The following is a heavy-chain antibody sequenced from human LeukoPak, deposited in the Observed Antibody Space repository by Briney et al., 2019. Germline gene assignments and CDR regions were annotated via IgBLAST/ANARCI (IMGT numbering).Heavy chain of an antibody. CDR3: ARYSGSYGSNFDY. CDR2: IQYDGSQI. D-gene: IGHD1-26*01. CDR1: GFNFRGSG. V-gene: IGHV3-30*02. J-gene: IGHJ4*02. Sequence: GGSLRLSCAASGFNFRGSGMHWVRQAPAKGLEWVAFIQYDGSQIYYADSVRGRFTISRDNPKNTVSLQMNSLRTEDTAVYYCARYSGSYGSNFDYWGQGTLVTVSS.